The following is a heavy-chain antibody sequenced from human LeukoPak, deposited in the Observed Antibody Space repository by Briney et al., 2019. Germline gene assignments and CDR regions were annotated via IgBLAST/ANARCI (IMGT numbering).Heavy chain of an antibody. Sequence: ASVKVSCKTSGFTFTGHYMHWVRQAPGQGLEWMGWINPNSGGTNYAQKFQGRVTMTGDTSISTAYMELSSLRSDDTAVYYCARLYSGYGNYYYYMDVWGKGTTVTVSS. J-gene: IGHJ6*03. V-gene: IGHV1-2*02. CDR3: ARLYSGYGNYYYYMDV. CDR2: INPNSGGT. D-gene: IGHD5-12*01. CDR1: GFTFTGHY.